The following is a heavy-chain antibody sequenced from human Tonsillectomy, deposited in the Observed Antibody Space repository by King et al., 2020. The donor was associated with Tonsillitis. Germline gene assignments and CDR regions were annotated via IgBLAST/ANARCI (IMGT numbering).Heavy chain of an antibody. CDR3: AKNHYDSSGYYYYFDY. Sequence: VQLVESGGGVVQPGGSPRLSCAASGFTFSNYDMHWVRQAPGKGLEWVAFIRYDGSNKYYADSVKGRFTISRDNSKNTLYLQMNSLRAEDTAIYYCAKNHYDSSGYYYYFDYWGQGTLVTVSS. V-gene: IGHV3-30*02. CDR2: IRYDGSNK. D-gene: IGHD3-22*01. CDR1: GFTFSNYD. J-gene: IGHJ4*02.